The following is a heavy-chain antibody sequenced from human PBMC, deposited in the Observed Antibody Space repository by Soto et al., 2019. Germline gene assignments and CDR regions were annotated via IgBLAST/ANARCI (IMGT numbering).Heavy chain of an antibody. CDR3: ARTRSITMVRGAPNWCDP. V-gene: IGHV1-69*01. CDR1: GGTFSSYA. CDR2: IIPIFGTA. Sequence: QVQLVQSGAEVKKPGSSLKVSCKASGGTFSSYAISWVRQAPGQGLEWMGGIIPIFGTANYAQKFQGRVTITADESTSTAYMELSSLRSEDTAVYYCARTRSITMVRGAPNWCDPWGQGTLVTVSS. J-gene: IGHJ5*02. D-gene: IGHD3-10*01.